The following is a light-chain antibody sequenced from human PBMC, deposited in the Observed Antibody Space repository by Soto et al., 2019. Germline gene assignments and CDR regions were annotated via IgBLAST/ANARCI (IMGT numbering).Light chain of an antibody. V-gene: IGKV1-39*01. CDR2: AAS. CDR3: QQYYSYPRT. CDR1: QSIGSN. Sequence: DIQMTQSPSSLSASVRDRVTITCRASQSIGSNLNWYQQSPGKAPNLLIYAASTLQSGVPSRFSGSGSGTDFTLTITCLQSEDFATYYCQQYYSYPRTFGQGTKVDIK. J-gene: IGKJ1*01.